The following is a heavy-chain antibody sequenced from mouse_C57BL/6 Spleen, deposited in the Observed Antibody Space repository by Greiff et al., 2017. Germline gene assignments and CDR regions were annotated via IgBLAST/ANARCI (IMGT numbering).Heavy chain of an antibody. Sequence: QVQLQQSGPELVKPGASVKISCKASGYAFSSSWMNWVKQRPGKGLEWIGRIYPGDGDTNYNGKFKGKATLTADKSSSTAYMQLSSLTSEDSAVYFCAIDSSGIYAMDYWGQGTSVTVSS. CDR1: GYAFSSSW. V-gene: IGHV1-82*01. CDR2: IYPGDGDT. D-gene: IGHD3-2*02. CDR3: AIDSSGIYAMDY. J-gene: IGHJ4*01.